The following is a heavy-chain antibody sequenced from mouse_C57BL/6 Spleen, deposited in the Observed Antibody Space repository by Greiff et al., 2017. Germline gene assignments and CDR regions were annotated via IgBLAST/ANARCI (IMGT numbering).Heavy chain of an antibody. CDR3: ARTTVVSYAMGY. V-gene: IGHV14-3*01. J-gene: IGHJ4*01. Sequence: VQLQQSVPELVRPGASVKLSCTASGSYIKNTYMHWVKQRPEQSLEWIGRIDPATGNTKYAPKFQGKATITANTSSNTAYLQLSSLTSEDTAIYYCARTTVVSYAMGYWGQGTSVTVSS. CDR2: IDPATGNT. CDR1: GSYIKNTY. D-gene: IGHD1-1*01.